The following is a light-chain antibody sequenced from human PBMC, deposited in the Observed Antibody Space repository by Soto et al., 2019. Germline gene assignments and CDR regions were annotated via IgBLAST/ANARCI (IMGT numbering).Light chain of an antibody. CDR2: KGY. CDR3: QQYNTHSWT. J-gene: IGKJ1*01. CDR1: KSISSW. V-gene: IGKV1-5*03. Sequence: IRVTPSPSTXSAKNIYRVPITCRASKSISSWSDWYQQKTGKXXXXLXYKGYTLESAGTYKFSGSGSGTEFNLTSSLLKPDDFDTYYCQQYNTHSWTFGLGTK.